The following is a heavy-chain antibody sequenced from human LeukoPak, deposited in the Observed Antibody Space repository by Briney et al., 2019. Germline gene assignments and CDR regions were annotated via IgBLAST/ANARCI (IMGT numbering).Heavy chain of an antibody. CDR3: ARSKGGAYTGDLDL. V-gene: IGHV3-74*01. CDR2: IKLDESST. CDR1: GFTFSTYW. J-gene: IGHJ2*01. Sequence: GGSLRLSCAASGFTFSTYWMYWVRQAPGKGLVWVSRIKLDESSTTYADSVKGRFTTSRDNARNMLYLQMNSLRAEDTALYYCARSKGGAYTGDLDLWGRGTLVIVS. D-gene: IGHD2-21*01.